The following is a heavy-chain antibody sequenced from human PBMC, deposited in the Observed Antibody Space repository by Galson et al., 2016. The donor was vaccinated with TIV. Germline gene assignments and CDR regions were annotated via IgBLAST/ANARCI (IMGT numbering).Heavy chain of an antibody. D-gene: IGHD1-1*01. CDR1: GGSIRNFY. CDR2: IHYSGST. J-gene: IGHJ6*02. V-gene: IGHV4-59*08. CDR3: ARHKRQYSPVGPHGLDV. Sequence: SETLSLTCIVSGGSIRNFYWSWIRLPPGKGLEWIGYIHYSGSTNYNPSLKSRVTISLDTSKNQFSLKLSSVTAADTAVYYCARHKRQYSPVGPHGLDVWGQGTTVAVSS.